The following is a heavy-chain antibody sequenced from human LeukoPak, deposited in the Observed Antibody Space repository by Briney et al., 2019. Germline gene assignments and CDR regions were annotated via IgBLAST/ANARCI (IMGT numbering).Heavy chain of an antibody. J-gene: IGHJ4*02. CDR2: INQDGSEK. D-gene: IGHD3-22*01. Sequence: GGSLRLSCAASGFTFSTYFMSWVRQAPGKGLEWVANINQDGSEKYYVDSVKGRFAISRDNAKNSLYLQMNSLRAEDTAVYFCARPVGSGYYYDWGQGTLVTVSS. CDR3: ARPVGSGYYYD. CDR1: GFTFSTYF. V-gene: IGHV3-7*04.